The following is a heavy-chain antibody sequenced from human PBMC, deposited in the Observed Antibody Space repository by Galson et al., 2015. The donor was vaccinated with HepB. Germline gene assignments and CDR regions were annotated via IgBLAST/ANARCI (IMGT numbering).Heavy chain of an antibody. Sequence: QSGAEVKKPGESLKISCTGSGYRFTSYWIGWVRQMPGKGLEWMGIIYPGDSDTRYSPSFQGQVTISADKSISTAYLQWSSLKASDTAMYYCARHRARGLGELLPEDYGGQGTLVTVSS. CDR3: ARHRARGLGELLPEDY. D-gene: IGHD3-10*01. V-gene: IGHV5-51*01. CDR1: GYRFTSYW. J-gene: IGHJ4*02. CDR2: IYPGDSDT.